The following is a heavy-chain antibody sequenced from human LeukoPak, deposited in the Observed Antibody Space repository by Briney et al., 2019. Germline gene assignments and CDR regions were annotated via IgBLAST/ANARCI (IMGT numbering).Heavy chain of an antibody. Sequence: PSETLSLTCTVSGGSISSSSYYWGWIRQPPGKGLEWIGSIYYSGSTYYNPSLKSRVTISVDTSKNQFSLKLSSVTAADTAVYYCARDYRLVRWYYFDYWGQGTLVTVSS. CDR3: ARDYRLVRWYYFDY. V-gene: IGHV4-39*07. CDR1: GGSISSSSYY. D-gene: IGHD4-23*01. CDR2: IYYSGST. J-gene: IGHJ4*02.